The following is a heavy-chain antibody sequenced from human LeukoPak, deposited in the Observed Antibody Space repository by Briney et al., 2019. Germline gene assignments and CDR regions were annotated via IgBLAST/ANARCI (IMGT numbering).Heavy chain of an antibody. Sequence: PSETLSLTCTVSGGSISSSSYYWGWIRQPPGKGLEWIGSIYYSGSTYYNPSLKSRVTISVDTSKNQFSLKLSSVTAADTAVYYCATTLGYCSSTSCSGWYFDLWGRGTLVTVSS. J-gene: IGHJ2*01. V-gene: IGHV4-39*07. CDR3: ATTLGYCSSTSCSGWYFDL. CDR1: GGSISSSSYY. CDR2: IYYSGST. D-gene: IGHD2-2*01.